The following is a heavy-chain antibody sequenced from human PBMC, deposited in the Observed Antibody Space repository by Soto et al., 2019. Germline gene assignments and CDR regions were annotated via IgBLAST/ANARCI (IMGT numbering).Heavy chain of an antibody. J-gene: IGHJ3*02. CDR2: IWYDGSNK. CDR1: GFTFSSYG. D-gene: IGHD3-22*01. Sequence: PGGSLRLSCAASGFTFSSYGMHWVRQAPGKGLEWVAVIWYDGSNKYYADSVKGRFTISRDNSKNTLYLQMNSLRAEDTAVYYCARDLPLNYYDSSGYPSFAFGIWGQGTMVTVSS. V-gene: IGHV3-33*01. CDR3: ARDLPLNYYDSSGYPSFAFGI.